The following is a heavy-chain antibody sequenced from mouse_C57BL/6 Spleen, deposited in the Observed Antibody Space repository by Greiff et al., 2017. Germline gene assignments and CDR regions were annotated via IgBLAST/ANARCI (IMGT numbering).Heavy chain of an antibody. CDR2: IDPSDSYT. CDR3: ARSSYYGIDY. V-gene: IGHV1-69*01. CDR1: GYTFTSYW. D-gene: IGHD1-1*01. Sequence: QVQLQQPGAELVMPGASVKLSCKASGYTFTSYWMNWVKQRPGQGLEWIGAIDPSDSYTNYNQKFKGKSTLTVDKSSSTAYMQLSSLTSEDSAVYYFARSSYYGIDYWGQGTSVTVSS. J-gene: IGHJ4*01.